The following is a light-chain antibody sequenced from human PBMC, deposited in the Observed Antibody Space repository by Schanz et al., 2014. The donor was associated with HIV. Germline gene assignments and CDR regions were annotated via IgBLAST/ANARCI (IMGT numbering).Light chain of an antibody. J-gene: IGKJ4*02. V-gene: IGKV3-20*01. Sequence: EIVLTQSPGTLSLSPGERATLSCRASQSVSSSYLAWYRQKPGQAPRLLIYGASSRASGIPDRFSGSGSGTDFTLTISRLEPEDFAVYYCHHYGDSRGTFGGGTEVDI. CDR3: HHYGDSRGT. CDR1: QSVSSSY. CDR2: GAS.